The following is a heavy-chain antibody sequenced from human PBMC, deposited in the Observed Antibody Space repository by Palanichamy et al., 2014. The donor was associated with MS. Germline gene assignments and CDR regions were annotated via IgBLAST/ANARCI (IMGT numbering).Heavy chain of an antibody. CDR2: ISASGGST. V-gene: IGHV3-23*01. CDR1: GFTFSNYA. Sequence: EVQLLEVWGRAWYSLGGPVRLSCAASGFTFSNYAMNWVRQAPGKGLEWVSSISASGGSTYYADSVKGRLTISRDNSKNTLFLQMNSLRAEDTAVYYCAKDYRGVGDYHAFDIWGQGTMVTVSS. D-gene: IGHD4-17*01. CDR3: AKDYRGVGDYHAFDI. J-gene: IGHJ3*02.